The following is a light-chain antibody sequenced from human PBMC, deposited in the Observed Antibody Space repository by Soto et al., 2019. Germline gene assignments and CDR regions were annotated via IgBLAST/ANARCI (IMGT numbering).Light chain of an antibody. CDR3: QQYGSSPRST. CDR1: QSVSSSY. Sequence: EIVLTQSPGTLSLSPGERATLSCRASQSVSSSYLAWYQQKPGQAPRLLIYGAYSRATGIPDRFSGSGSGTDFTLTISRLEPEDFAVYYSQQYGSSPRSTFGQWTKLEIK. J-gene: IGKJ1*01. CDR2: GAY. V-gene: IGKV3-20*01.